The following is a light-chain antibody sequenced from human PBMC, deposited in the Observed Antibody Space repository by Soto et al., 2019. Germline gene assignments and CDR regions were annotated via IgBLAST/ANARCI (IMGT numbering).Light chain of an antibody. CDR1: SGHSNYA. CDR3: QTWGTGIQV. CDR2: LNSDGSH. V-gene: IGLV4-69*01. Sequence: QPVLTQSPSASASLGASVKLTCTLSSGHSNYAIAWHQQQPEQGPRYLMILNSDGSHSKGDGIPDRFSGSSSGAERYLTISSLQSEDEADYDCQTWGTGIQVFGGGTKVTVL. J-gene: IGLJ3*02.